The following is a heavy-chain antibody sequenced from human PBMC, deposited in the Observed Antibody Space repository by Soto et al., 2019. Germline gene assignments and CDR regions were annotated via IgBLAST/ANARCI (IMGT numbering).Heavy chain of an antibody. CDR3: ARDLGYYDSSGYFDY. Sequence: GGSLRLSCAASGFTFSDHYMSWIRQAPGKGLEWVSYISSSGDIIYYADSVKGRFTISRDNAKNSLYLQMNSLRAEDTAVYCCARDLGYYDSSGYFDYWGQGTLVTVSS. V-gene: IGHV3-11*01. CDR1: GFTFSDHY. D-gene: IGHD3-22*01. CDR2: ISSSGDII. J-gene: IGHJ4*02.